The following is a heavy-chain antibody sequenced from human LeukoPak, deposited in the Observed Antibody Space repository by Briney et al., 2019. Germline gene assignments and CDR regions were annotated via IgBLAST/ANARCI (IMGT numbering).Heavy chain of an antibody. CDR1: GYTFTSYG. CDR3: ARVDVVVPAARIDY. J-gene: IGHJ4*02. V-gene: IGHV1-18*01. Sequence: ASVKVSCKASGYTFTSYGISWVRQAPGQGLEWMGWISAYNGNTNYAQKLQGRVTMTTDTSTGTAYMELRSLRSDDTAVYYCARVDVVVPAARIDYWGQGTLVTVSS. CDR2: ISAYNGNT. D-gene: IGHD2-2*01.